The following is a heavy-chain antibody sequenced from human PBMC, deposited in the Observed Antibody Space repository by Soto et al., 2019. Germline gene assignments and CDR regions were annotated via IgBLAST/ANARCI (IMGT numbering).Heavy chain of an antibody. Sequence: EVQLLESGGGLVQPGGSLRLSCAASGFTFSSYAMSWVRQAPGKGLEWVSAISGSGGSTYYADSVKGRFTISRDNSKNTLYLQINSLRAEDTAVYYCAKGGRQQLVLYDYWGQGTLVTVSS. D-gene: IGHD6-13*01. CDR1: GFTFSSYA. J-gene: IGHJ4*02. V-gene: IGHV3-23*01. CDR3: AKGGRQQLVLYDY. CDR2: ISGSGGST.